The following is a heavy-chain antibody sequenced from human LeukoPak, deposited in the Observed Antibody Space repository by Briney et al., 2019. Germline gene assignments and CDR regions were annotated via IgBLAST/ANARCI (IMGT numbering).Heavy chain of an antibody. Sequence: ASVKVSCKASGYTFTSYDINWVRQATGQGLEWMGWMNPNSGNTGYAQKFQGRVTMTRNTSISTAYMELSSLGSEDTAVYYCARDILTGSSDYFDYWGQGTLVTVSS. V-gene: IGHV1-8*01. CDR3: ARDILTGSSDYFDY. CDR1: GYTFTSYD. CDR2: MNPNSGNT. D-gene: IGHD3-9*01. J-gene: IGHJ4*02.